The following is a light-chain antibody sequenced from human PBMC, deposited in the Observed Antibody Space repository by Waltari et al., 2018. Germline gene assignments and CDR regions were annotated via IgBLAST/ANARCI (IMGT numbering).Light chain of an antibody. V-gene: IGKV3-20*01. J-gene: IGKJ3*01. CDR3: QQYGSSPR. CDR2: GAS. CDR1: QSVSSSY. Sequence: EIVLTPSPGTLSLSPGERATLSCRASQSVSSSYLAWYQQKPGQAPRLLIYGASSRATGIPDRFSGSGSGTDFTLTIGRLEPEDFAVYYWQQYGSSPRFGPGTKVDIK.